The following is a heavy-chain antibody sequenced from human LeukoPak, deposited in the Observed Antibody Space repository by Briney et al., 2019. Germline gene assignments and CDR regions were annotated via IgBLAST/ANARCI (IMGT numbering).Heavy chain of an antibody. V-gene: IGHV1-2*02. CDR3: ATHDPGDYRTDFDY. CDR1: GYTFTGYY. D-gene: IGHD4-17*01. Sequence: ASVKVSCKASGYTFTGYYMHWVRQAPGQGLEWMGWINPNSGGTNYAQRFQGRVTMTRDTSISTAYMELSRLRSDDTALYYCATHDPGDYRTDFDYWGQGTLVTVSS. CDR2: INPNSGGT. J-gene: IGHJ4*02.